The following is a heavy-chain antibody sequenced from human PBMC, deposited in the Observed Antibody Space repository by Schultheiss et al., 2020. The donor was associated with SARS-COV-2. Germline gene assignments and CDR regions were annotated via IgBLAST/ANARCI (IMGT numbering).Heavy chain of an antibody. J-gene: IGHJ4*02. Sequence: GGSLRLSCATSGFPFQNYAVHWVRQAPGKGLEWVAVISSDGKKKYFVDSVKGRITISRDNLKNTVYLQMNSLRGDDTALYFCARDGGVVPGAISWADDWGQGTLVTVSS. V-gene: IGHV3-30*04. CDR3: ARDGGVVPGAISWADD. D-gene: IGHD2-8*02. CDR1: GFPFQNYA. CDR2: ISSDGKKK.